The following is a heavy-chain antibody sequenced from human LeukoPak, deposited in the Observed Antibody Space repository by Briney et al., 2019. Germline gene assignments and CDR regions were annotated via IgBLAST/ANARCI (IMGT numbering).Heavy chain of an antibody. V-gene: IGHV4-59*01. CDR1: GGSISSYY. D-gene: IGHD1-26*01. CDR2: IYYSGST. Sequence: SETLSLTCTVSGGSISSYYWSWIRQLPGKGLEWIGYIYYSGSTNYNPSLKSRVTISVDTSKNQFSLKLSSVTAADTAVYYCARDSSSGSLDYWGQGTLVTVSS. J-gene: IGHJ4*02. CDR3: ARDSSSGSLDY.